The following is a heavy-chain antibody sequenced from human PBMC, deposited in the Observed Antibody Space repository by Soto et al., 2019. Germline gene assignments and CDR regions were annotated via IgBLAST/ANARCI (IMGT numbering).Heavy chain of an antibody. CDR3: ARDRNSIGWYRRGIYYFDY. V-gene: IGHV1-2*02. CDR1: GYNFTGYY. CDR2: INPNSGGT. Sequence: QVQLVQSGAEVKKPGASVKVSCKASGYNFTGYYMHWVRQAPGQGLEWMGWINPNSGGTNYAQKFQVGVTRTSDTSINTAYMELSRLKSYDTAVYYCARDRNSIGWYRRGIYYFDYWGQGTLVTVSS. D-gene: IGHD6-19*01. J-gene: IGHJ4*02.